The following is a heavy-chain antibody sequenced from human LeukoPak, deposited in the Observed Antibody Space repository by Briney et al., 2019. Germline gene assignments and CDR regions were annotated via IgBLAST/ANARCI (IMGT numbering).Heavy chain of an antibody. CDR1: GFTFSSYW. CDR2: IKEYGSEK. CDR3: ARHLVEGYTRKWFDL. D-gene: IGHD5-12*01. V-gene: IGHV3-7*01. Sequence: GGSLRLSCVGSGFTFSSYWMSWVRQAPGKGLEWVANIKEYGSEKYYVDSVKGRFTASRDDAKNSLYLQLTSLRAEDTAVYYCARHLVEGYTRKWFDLWGQGTVVTVSS. J-gene: IGHJ5*02.